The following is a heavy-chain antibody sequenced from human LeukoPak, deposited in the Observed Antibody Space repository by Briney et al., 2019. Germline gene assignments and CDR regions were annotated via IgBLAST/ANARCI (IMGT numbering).Heavy chain of an antibody. CDR1: GGTFSSYA. J-gene: IGHJ6*03. V-gene: IGHV1-69*05. CDR3: ARDRGIVATTQRPYYMDV. D-gene: IGHD5-12*01. Sequence: ASVKVSCKASGGTFSSYAISWLRQAPGQGLEWMGGIIPIFGTANYAQKFQGRVTITTDESTSTAYMELSSLRSEDTAVYYCARDRGIVATTQRPYYMDVWGKGTTVTVSS. CDR2: IIPIFGTA.